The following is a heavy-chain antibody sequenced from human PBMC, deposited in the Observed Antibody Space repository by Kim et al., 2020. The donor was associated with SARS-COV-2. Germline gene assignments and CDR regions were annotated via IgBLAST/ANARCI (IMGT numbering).Heavy chain of an antibody. D-gene: IGHD2-2*01. J-gene: IGHJ4*02. V-gene: IGHV3-23*01. Sequence: DSVKGPFTISRDSSKNTLYLQMNSLTADDTALYYCARTRSCSSSSCYVDYWGRGTLVTVSS. CDR3: ARTRSCSSSSCYVDY.